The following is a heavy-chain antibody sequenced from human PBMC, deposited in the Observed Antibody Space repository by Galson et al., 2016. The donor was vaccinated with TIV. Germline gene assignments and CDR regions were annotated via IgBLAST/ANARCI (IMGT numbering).Heavy chain of an antibody. V-gene: IGHV3-23*01. D-gene: IGHD3-22*01. CDR3: AKMDSSGFDYVRRFDF. CDR2: ISAGGGRT. CDR1: GFTFSSFA. J-gene: IGHJ4*02. Sequence: SLRLSCAASGFTFSSFAMSWVRQAPGKGLEWVSRISAGGGRTDYADSVKGRFTISRDNPKNTLYLQMSSLRADDTAVYFCAKMDSSGFDYVRRFDFWGQGNLATVSS.